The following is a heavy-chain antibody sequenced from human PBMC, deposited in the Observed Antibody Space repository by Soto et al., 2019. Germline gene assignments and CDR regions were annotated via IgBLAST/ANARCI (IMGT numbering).Heavy chain of an antibody. CDR3: ARETRITIFGVVITEGYWFEP. J-gene: IGHJ5*02. Sequence: SETLSLTCTVSGGSISSGDYYWSWIRQPPGKGLEWIGYIYYSGSTYYNPSLKSRVTISVDTSKNQFSLKLSSVTAADTAVYYCARETRITIFGVVITEGYWFEPWGQGTLVTAPQ. CDR2: IYYSGST. CDR1: GGSISSGDYY. V-gene: IGHV4-30-4*01. D-gene: IGHD3-3*01.